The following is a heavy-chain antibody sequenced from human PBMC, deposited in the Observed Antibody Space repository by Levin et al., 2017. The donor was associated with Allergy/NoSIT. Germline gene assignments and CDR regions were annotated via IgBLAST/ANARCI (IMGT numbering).Heavy chain of an antibody. CDR1: GDSISSSTYY. Sequence: SETLSLTCTVSGDSISSSTYYWSWIRQPPGKGLEWIGSMHYSGNSYYNPSLRSRVTISVDTSKSQFSLKLSSVTAADTAVYYCSCYSSSMGWFDPWGQGTLVTVSS. D-gene: IGHD6-6*01. J-gene: IGHJ5*02. CDR2: MHYSGNS. V-gene: IGHV4-39*01. CDR3: SCYSSSMGWFDP.